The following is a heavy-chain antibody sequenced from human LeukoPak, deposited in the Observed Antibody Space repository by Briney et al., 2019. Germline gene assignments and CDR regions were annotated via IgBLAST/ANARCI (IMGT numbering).Heavy chain of an antibody. Sequence: SETLSLTCTVSGGSISSSSYYWGWIRQPPGKGLEWIGSIYHSGSTYYNPSLKSRVTISVDTSKNQFSLKLSSVTAADTAVYYCARASLSLVGVTGYFDYWGQGALVTVSS. CDR1: GGSISSSSYY. CDR3: ARASLSLVGVTGYFDY. CDR2: IYHSGST. J-gene: IGHJ4*02. V-gene: IGHV4-39*07. D-gene: IGHD1-26*01.